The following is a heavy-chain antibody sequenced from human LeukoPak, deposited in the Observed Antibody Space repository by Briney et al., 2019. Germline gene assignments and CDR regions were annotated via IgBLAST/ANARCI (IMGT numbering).Heavy chain of an antibody. CDR1: GYTFTGYY. CDR3: ARLYYYDSSGSINWFDP. CDR2: INPNSGGT. Sequence: ASVKVSCKASGYTFTGYYMHWVRQAPGQGLGWMGRINPNSGGTNYAQKFERRVTMIGGTSISTAYMELSRLRSDDTAVYYCARLYYYDSSGSINWFDPWGQGTLVTVSS. J-gene: IGHJ5*02. V-gene: IGHV1-2*06. D-gene: IGHD3-22*01.